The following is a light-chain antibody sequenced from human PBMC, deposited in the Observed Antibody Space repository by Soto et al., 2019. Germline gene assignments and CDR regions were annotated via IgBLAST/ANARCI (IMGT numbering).Light chain of an antibody. V-gene: IGKV1-39*01. CDR2: AAS. CDR1: QSISSY. CDR3: QQSYSTPRT. J-gene: IGKJ1*01. Sequence: DIRMTQSPSTLSASVGDTVTVTFRASQSISSYLNWYQQKPGKAPKLLIYAASSLQSGVPSRFSGSGSGTDFTLTISSLQPEDFATYYCQQSYSTPRTFGQGTKVDIK.